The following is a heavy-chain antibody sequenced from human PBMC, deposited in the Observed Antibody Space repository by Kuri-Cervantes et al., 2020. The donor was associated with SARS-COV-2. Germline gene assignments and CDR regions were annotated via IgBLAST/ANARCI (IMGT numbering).Heavy chain of an antibody. D-gene: IGHD1-26*01. Sequence: GGSLRLSCAASGFTFSSYSMNWVRQAPGKGLEWVSSISSSSSYIYYADSVKGRFTISRDNAKNSLYLQMNSLRAEDTAVYYCARSYSGSYQGAFDIWGQGTMVTVSS. V-gene: IGHV3-21*01. CDR3: ARSYSGSYQGAFDI. J-gene: IGHJ3*02. CDR1: GFTFSSYS. CDR2: ISSSSSYI.